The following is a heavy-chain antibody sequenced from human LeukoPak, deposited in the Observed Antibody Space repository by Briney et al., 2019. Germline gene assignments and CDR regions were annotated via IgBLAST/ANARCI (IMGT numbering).Heavy chain of an antibody. Sequence: GRSLRLSCAASGFTFSSYGMHWVRQAPGKGLEWVAVISYDGSNKYYADSVKGRFTISRDNSKNTLYLQMNSLRAEDTAVYYCAKVDRRYFDWLSLYGMDVWAKGPRSPSPQ. J-gene: IGHJ6*04. V-gene: IGHV3-30*18. CDR3: AKVDRRYFDWLSLYGMDV. D-gene: IGHD3-9*01. CDR1: GFTFSSYG. CDR2: ISYDGSNK.